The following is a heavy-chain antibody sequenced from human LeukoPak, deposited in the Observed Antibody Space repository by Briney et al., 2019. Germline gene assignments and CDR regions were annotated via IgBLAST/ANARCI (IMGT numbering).Heavy chain of an antibody. Sequence: PSETLSLTCAVYGGSFSGYYWSWIRQPPGKGLEWIGEINHSGSTNYNPSLKSRVTISVDTSKNQFSLKLSSVTAADTAVYYCARESLGGDWSGYYRTNAFDIWGQGTMVTVSS. CDR2: INHSGST. D-gene: IGHD3-3*01. V-gene: IGHV4-34*01. CDR3: ARESLGGDWSGYYRTNAFDI. CDR1: GGSFSGYY. J-gene: IGHJ3*02.